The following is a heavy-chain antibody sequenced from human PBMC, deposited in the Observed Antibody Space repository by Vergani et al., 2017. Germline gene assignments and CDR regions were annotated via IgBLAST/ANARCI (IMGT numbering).Heavy chain of an antibody. CDR3: ARDFRGVTTQYYYYYYMDV. CDR2: TYYRSKWYN. D-gene: IGHD4-17*01. V-gene: IGHV6-1*01. J-gene: IGHJ6*03. CDR1: GDSVSSNSAA. Sequence: QVQLQQSGPGLVKPSQTLSLTCAISGDSVSSNSAAWHWIRQSPSRGLEWLGRTYYRSKWYNDYAVSVKSRITINPDTSKNQFSLQLNSVTPEDTAVYYCARDFRGVTTQYYYYYYMDVWGKGTTVTVSS.